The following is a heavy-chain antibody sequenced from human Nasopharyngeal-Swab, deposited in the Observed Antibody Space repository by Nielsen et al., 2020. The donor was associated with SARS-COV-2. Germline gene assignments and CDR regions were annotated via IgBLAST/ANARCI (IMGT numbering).Heavy chain of an antibody. CDR3: ARDREKDRLRYYGMDV. CDR2: ISHSGTS. D-gene: IGHD1-14*01. V-gene: IGHV4-4*02. J-gene: IGHJ6*02. Sequence: VRQAPGKGLEWIGEISHSGTSKYNPALKSRVTISVDTSKNQLSLRVTSVTAADTAVYYCARDREKDRLRYYGMDVWGQGTTVTVSS.